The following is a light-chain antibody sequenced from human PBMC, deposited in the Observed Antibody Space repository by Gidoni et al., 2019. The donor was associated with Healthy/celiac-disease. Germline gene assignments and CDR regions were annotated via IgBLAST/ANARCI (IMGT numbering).Light chain of an antibody. Sequence: SSALSQDPSVSVALGQTVRITCQGDSLRSYNASWYQQKPGQAPVLVIYGKNNRATGIPDRFSGSSSGYTASLTMTVTQAEDEADAYYNSRDSSGNHLHVVFGGGTKLTVL. V-gene: IGLV3-19*01. CDR2: GKN. CDR3: NSRDSSGNHLHVV. J-gene: IGLJ2*01. CDR1: SLRSYN.